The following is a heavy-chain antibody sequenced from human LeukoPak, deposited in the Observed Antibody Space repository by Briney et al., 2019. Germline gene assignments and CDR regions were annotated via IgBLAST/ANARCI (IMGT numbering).Heavy chain of an antibody. J-gene: IGHJ4*02. CDR1: GGSISSSSYY. D-gene: IGHD6-13*01. CDR3: ARLGKERALLGYEPRVDY. Sequence: SETLSLTCTVSGGSISSSSYYWGWIRQPPGKGLEWIGSIYYSGSTYYNPSLKSRVTISVDTSKNQFSLKLSSVTAADTAVYYCARLGKERALLGYEPRVDYWGRGTLVTVSS. V-gene: IGHV4-39*01. CDR2: IYYSGST.